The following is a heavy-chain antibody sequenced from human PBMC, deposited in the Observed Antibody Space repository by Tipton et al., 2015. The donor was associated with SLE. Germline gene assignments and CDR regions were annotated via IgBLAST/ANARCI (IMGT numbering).Heavy chain of an antibody. J-gene: IGHJ4*02. CDR1: DASISHYY. CDR3: ARNKGLAISR. Sequence: TLSLTCNVSDASISHYYWSWIRQSPGRGPEWIGYFYSIGNTNYNPSLKSRVTISVDTSVNQCSLELTSVTAADTAIYYCARNKGLAISRWGQGMLVTVSS. CDR2: FYSIGNT. D-gene: IGHD3/OR15-3a*01. V-gene: IGHV4-59*01.